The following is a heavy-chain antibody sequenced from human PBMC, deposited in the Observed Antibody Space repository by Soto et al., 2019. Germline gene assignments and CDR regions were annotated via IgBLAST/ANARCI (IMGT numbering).Heavy chain of an antibody. V-gene: IGHV1-18*01. D-gene: IGHD6-6*01. CDR1: GYTFTTYG. CDR3: ARVGATGGYSSSPSDY. Sequence: QVQLVQSGAEVKKPGASVKVSCKASGYTFTTYGITWVRQAPGQGLEWMGWISGFNGNTNYAQKLQGRVTMTTDTSTSTAYVDLRSLRSDDTAVYYCARVGATGGYSSSPSDYWGQGTLVTVSS. J-gene: IGHJ4*01. CDR2: ISGFNGNT.